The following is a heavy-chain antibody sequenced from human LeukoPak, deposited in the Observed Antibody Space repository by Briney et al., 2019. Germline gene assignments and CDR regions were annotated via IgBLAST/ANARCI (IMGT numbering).Heavy chain of an antibody. CDR1: GFTFSSYA. J-gene: IGHJ4*02. V-gene: IGHV3-23*01. D-gene: IGHD4-17*01. CDR3: AKDGSPHDYGDYPLRN. Sequence: GGSLRLSCAASGFTFSSYAMSWVRQAPGKGPEWVSAISGSGGSTYYADSVKGRFTISRDNSKNTLYLQMNSLRAEDTAVYYCAKDGSPHDYGDYPLRNWGQGTLVTVSS. CDR2: ISGSGGST.